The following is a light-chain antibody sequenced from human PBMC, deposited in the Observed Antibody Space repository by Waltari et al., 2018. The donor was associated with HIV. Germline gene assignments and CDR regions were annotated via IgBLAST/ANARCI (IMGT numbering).Light chain of an antibody. V-gene: IGLV1-47*01. CDR1: SSNIGSNH. Sequence: QSVLTQPPSASGTPGQSVTISCSGSSSNIGSNHVYWYQQPPGTAPKLLIYRNNQRPSGVPDGFSGFKSGTSASLAISGLRSEDEADYYCAAWDDNLSGWVFGGGSKLTIL. J-gene: IGLJ3*02. CDR3: AAWDDNLSGWV. CDR2: RNN.